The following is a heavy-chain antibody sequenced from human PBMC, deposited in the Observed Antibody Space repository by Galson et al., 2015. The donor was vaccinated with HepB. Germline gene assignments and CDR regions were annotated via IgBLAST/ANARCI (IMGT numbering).Heavy chain of an antibody. D-gene: IGHD6-19*01. J-gene: IGHJ4*02. CDR1: GFTFSSYG. V-gene: IGHV3-30*18. CDR3: AKDSSSAVARDGYFDY. Sequence: SLRLSCAASGFTFSSYGMHWVRQAPGKGLEWVAVISYDGSIKYYADSVKGRFTISRDNSKNTLYLQMNSLRAEDTAVYYCAKDSSSAVARDGYFDYWGQGTLVTVSS. CDR2: ISYDGSIK.